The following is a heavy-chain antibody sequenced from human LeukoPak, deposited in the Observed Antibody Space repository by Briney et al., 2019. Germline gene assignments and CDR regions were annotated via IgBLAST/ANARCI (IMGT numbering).Heavy chain of an antibody. CDR1: GFTFSSYE. D-gene: IGHD3-10*01. CDR3: ARLAGSGRRDYYYGMDV. J-gene: IGHJ6*04. CDR2: ISSSGSTI. Sequence: GGSLRLSCAASGFTFSSYEMNWVRQAPGEGLEWVSYISSSGSTIYYADSVKGRFTISRDNAKNSLYLQMNSLRAEDTAVYYCARLAGSGRRDYYYGMDVWGKGTTVTVSS. V-gene: IGHV3-48*03.